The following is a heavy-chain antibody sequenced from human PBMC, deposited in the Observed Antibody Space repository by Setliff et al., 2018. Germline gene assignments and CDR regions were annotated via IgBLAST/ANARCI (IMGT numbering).Heavy chain of an antibody. CDR2: IRPDGSNK. CDR3: AKDTYYYDSSGYYVLDY. V-gene: IGHV3-30*02. D-gene: IGHD3-22*01. CDR1: GFTFSGYG. Sequence: LRLSCAASGFTFSGYGIHWVRQAPGKGLEWVAFIRPDGSNKYYADFVKGRFTISRDNSKNTLYLQMNSLRVEDTAVYYCAKDTYYYDSSGYYVLDYWGQGTLVTVSS. J-gene: IGHJ4*02.